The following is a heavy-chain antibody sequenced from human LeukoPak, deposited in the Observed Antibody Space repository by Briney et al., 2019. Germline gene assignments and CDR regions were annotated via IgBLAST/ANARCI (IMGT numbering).Heavy chain of an antibody. D-gene: IGHD2-15*01. V-gene: IGHV4-59*01. CDR1: GGSISSYY. J-gene: IGHJ6*03. Sequence: SETLSLTCTVSGGSISSYYWTWIRQPPGKGLEWIGYIYYSGSTNYNPSLKSRVTMSLATSNNQFSLKLSSVTAADTAVYYCARGYCSGGSCYSYYYYNYMDVWGKGTTVTVSS. CDR2: IYYSGST. CDR3: ARGYCSGGSCYSYYYYNYMDV.